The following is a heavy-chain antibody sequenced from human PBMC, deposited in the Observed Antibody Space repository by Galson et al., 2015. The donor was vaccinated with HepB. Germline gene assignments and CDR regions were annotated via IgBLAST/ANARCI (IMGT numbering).Heavy chain of an antibody. CDR1: GYSFSSYW. D-gene: IGHD4-23*01. Sequence: QSGAEVKKPGDSLKMSCETFGYSFSSYWIGWVRQAPGKGLEWMGIIYPGDSDTRYNPSFQGQVTISTDKSVSTAYLQWTSLKASDTAVYYCARLGYGGHSYFDYWGQGSLVTVSS. J-gene: IGHJ4*02. CDR2: IYPGDSDT. V-gene: IGHV5-51*01. CDR3: ARLGYGGHSYFDY.